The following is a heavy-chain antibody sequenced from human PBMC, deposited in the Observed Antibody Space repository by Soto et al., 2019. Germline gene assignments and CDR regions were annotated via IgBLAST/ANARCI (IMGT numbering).Heavy chain of an antibody. CDR1: GGSISSSSYY. CDR2: IYYSGST. J-gene: IGHJ5*02. Sequence: QLQLQESGPGLVKPSETLSLTCTVSGGSISSSSYYWGWIRQPPGKGLEWIGSIYYSGSTYYNPSLKSRVTISVDTSKNQSSLKLSSVTAADTAVYYCARRLDGTGWFDPWGQGTLVTVSS. V-gene: IGHV4-39*01. D-gene: IGHD3-10*01. CDR3: ARRLDGTGWFDP.